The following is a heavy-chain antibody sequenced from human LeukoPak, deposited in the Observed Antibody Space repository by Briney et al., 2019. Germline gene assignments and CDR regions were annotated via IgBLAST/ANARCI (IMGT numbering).Heavy chain of an antibody. J-gene: IGHJ4*02. V-gene: IGHV3-30-3*01. CDR3: ARAHYIAAVSADLSDY. CDR2: ISYDGSNE. Sequence: PGGSLRLSCTASGFTFSNYAIHWVRQAPGKGLDWVAVISYDGSNEYYADSVKGRFTISRDNSQNTLFLQMNSLRAEDTAVYYCARAHYIAAVSADLSDYWGQGTLVTVSS. D-gene: IGHD6-13*01. CDR1: GFTFSNYA.